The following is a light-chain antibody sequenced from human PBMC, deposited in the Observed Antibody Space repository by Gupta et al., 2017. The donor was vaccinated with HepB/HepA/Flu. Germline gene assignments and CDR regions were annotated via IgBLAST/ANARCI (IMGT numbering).Light chain of an antibody. CDR3: QSADSSGTYVV. CDR1: ALPKQY. Sequence: SYELPQPPSVSVSPVQTARITCSGDALPKQYAYWYQQKPGHAPVLVIYKDSERPSGIPGRFSGSSSGTTVTLTISGVQAEDEADYYCQSADSSGTYVVFGGGTKLTVL. CDR2: KDS. J-gene: IGLJ2*01. V-gene: IGLV3-25*03.